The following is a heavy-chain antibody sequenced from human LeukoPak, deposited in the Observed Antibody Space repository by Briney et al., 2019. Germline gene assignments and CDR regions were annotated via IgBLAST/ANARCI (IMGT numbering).Heavy chain of an antibody. D-gene: IGHD2-2*01. CDR2: INHSGST. Sequence: PSETLSLTCAVYGGSFSGYYWSWIRQPPGKGLEWIGEINHSGSTNYNPSLKSRVTISVDTSKNQFSLKLSSVTAADTAVYYCARQSGPAAIYYYYYMDVWGKGTTVTVSS. CDR3: ARQSGPAAIYYYYYMDV. V-gene: IGHV4-34*01. CDR1: GGSFSGYY. J-gene: IGHJ6*03.